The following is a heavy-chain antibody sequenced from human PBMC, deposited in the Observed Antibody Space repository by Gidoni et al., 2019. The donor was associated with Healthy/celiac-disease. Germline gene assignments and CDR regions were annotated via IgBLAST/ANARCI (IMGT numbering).Heavy chain of an antibody. Sequence: EVQLLESGGGLVQPGGSLRLSCEASGFTFSSYAMSWVRQAPGKGLEWVSAISGSGGRTYYADSVKGRFTISRDNSKNTLYLQMNSLRAEDTAVYYCAKDPSDNWEGGWFDPWGQGTLVTVSS. CDR3: AKDPSDNWEGGWFDP. V-gene: IGHV3-23*01. J-gene: IGHJ5*02. CDR2: ISGSGGRT. CDR1: GFTFSSYA. D-gene: IGHD1-20*01.